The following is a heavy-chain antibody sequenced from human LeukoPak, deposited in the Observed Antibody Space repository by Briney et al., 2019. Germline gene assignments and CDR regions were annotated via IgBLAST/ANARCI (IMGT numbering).Heavy chain of an antibody. Sequence: PSETLSLTCTVSGGSISSYYWSWIRQPPGKGLEWIGYIYYSGSTNYNPSLKSRVTISVDTSKNQFSLKLSSVTAADTAVYYCARRHSSGWSPFDYWGQGTLVTVSS. V-gene: IGHV4-59*08. J-gene: IGHJ4*02. D-gene: IGHD6-19*01. CDR3: ARRHSSGWSPFDY. CDR1: GGSISSYY. CDR2: IYYSGST.